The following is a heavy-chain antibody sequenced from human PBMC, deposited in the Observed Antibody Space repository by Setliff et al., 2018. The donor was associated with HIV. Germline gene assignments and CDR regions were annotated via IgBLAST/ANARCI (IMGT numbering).Heavy chain of an antibody. J-gene: IGHJ5*02. CDR2: ITGSGSTT. D-gene: IGHD6-19*01. CDR3: ARSNGQWLKNWFDP. Sequence: PGGSLRLSCAASGFTYRTFSMSWVRQAPGKGLEWVSAITGSGSTTYYADSVKGRFTISRDNSKSTLYLQMGSLRAEDMAVYYCARSNGQWLKNWFDPWGQGTLVTVSS. V-gene: IGHV3-23*01. CDR1: GFTYRTFS.